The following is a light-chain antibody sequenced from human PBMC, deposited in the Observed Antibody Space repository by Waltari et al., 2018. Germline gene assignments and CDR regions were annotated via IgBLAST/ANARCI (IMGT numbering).Light chain of an antibody. J-gene: IGKJ1*01. CDR1: QSVRSN. CDR3: QQYNNWPPWT. Sequence: EVVMTQSPATLSVSPGEGATVPCRPRQSVRSNVAWYQQTPGQAPRLLIYGASTRAPGIPDRFSGSGSGTEFILTISSLQSEDFAVYYCQQYNNWPPWTFGQGTKVEIK. V-gene: IGKV3-15*01. CDR2: GAS.